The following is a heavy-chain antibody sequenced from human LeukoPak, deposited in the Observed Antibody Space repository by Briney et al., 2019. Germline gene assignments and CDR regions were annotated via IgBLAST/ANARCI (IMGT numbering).Heavy chain of an antibody. CDR3: ARVNHRYCSGGSCPDYYGMDV. J-gene: IGHJ6*02. Sequence: GGSLRLSCAASGFTFSSYSMNWVRQAPGKGLEWVSSISSSSSYIYYADSVKGRFTISRDNAKNSLYPQMNSLRAEDTAVYYCARVNHRYCSGGSCPDYYGMDVWGQGTTVTVSS. CDR1: GFTFSSYS. D-gene: IGHD2-15*01. CDR2: ISSSSSYI. V-gene: IGHV3-21*01.